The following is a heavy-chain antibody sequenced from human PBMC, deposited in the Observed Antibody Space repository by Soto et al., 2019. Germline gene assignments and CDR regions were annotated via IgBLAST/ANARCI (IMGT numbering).Heavy chain of an antibody. CDR2: IKQDGSEK. D-gene: IGHD3-3*01. CDR1: GFTFSSYW. V-gene: IGHV3-7*03. Sequence: PVGSLRLSCAASGFTFSSYWMSWVRQAPGKGLEWVANIKQDGSEKYYVDSVKGRFTISRDNAKNSLYLQMNSLRAEDTAVYYCARDYDFWSGYYRYGMDVWGQGTTVTVSS. J-gene: IGHJ6*02. CDR3: ARDYDFWSGYYRYGMDV.